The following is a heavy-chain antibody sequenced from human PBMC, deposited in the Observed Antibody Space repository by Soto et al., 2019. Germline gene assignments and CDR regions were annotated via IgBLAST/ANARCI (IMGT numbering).Heavy chain of an antibody. D-gene: IGHD6-6*01. CDR3: ARGEKYSSSPIIKFDY. CDR1: GGSFSGYY. CDR2: INHSGST. Sequence: LSLTCAVYGGSFSGYYWSWIRQPPGKGLEWIGEINHSGSTNYNPSLKSRVTISVDTSKNQFSLKLSSVTAADTAVYYCARGEKYSSSPIIKFDYWGQGTLVTVSS. V-gene: IGHV4-34*01. J-gene: IGHJ4*02.